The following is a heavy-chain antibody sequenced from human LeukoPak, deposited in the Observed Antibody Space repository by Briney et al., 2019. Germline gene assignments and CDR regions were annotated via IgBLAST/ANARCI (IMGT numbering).Heavy chain of an antibody. J-gene: IGHJ4*02. CDR3: AKRRYCSSTSCYTVGSPFDY. CDR1: GFTFSSYA. D-gene: IGHD2-2*02. CDR2: ISGSGGST. Sequence: GGSLRLSCAASGFTFSSYAMSWVRQAPGKGLEWVSAISGSGGSTYYADSVKGRFTISRDNSVNTLYLQMNSLRAEDTAVYYCAKRRYCSSTSCYTVGSPFDYWGQGTLVTVSS. V-gene: IGHV3-23*01.